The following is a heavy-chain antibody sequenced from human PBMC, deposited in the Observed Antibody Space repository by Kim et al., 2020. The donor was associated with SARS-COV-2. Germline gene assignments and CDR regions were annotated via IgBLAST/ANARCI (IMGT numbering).Heavy chain of an antibody. CDR3: ARPLLWFGELSSDAFDI. CDR1: GYSFTSYW. D-gene: IGHD3-10*01. V-gene: IGHV5-51*01. Sequence: GESLKISCKGSGYSFTSYWIGWVRQMPGKGLEWMGIIYPGDSDTRYSPSFQGQVTISADKSISTAYLQWSSLKASDTAMYYCARPLLWFGELSSDAFDIWGQGTMVTVSS. CDR2: IYPGDSDT. J-gene: IGHJ3*02.